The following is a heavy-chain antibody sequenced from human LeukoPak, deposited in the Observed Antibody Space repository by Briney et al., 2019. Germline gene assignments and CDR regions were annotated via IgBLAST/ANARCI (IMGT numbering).Heavy chain of an antibody. J-gene: IGHJ4*02. CDR3: ARGPGTSMDY. Sequence: ASVKVSCKASGYSFTAFYIHWVRQAPGQGLEWMGWISAYNGNTKFAQNVQGRVTMTTDTSTTTAYLELRSLRSDDTAFYYCARGPGTSMDYWGQGTLVTVSS. CDR2: ISAYNGNT. CDR1: GYSFTAFY. D-gene: IGHD5-18*01. V-gene: IGHV1-18*04.